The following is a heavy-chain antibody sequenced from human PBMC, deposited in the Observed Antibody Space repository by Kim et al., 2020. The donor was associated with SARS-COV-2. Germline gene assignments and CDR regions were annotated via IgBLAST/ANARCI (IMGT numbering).Heavy chain of an antibody. CDR2: IYHSGST. V-gene: IGHV4-4*02. Sequence: SETLSLTCAVSGGSISSSNWWSWVRQPPGKGLEWIGEIYHSGSTNYNPSLKSRVTISVDKSKNQFSLKLSSVTAADTAVYYCARGSKRVRGVISPPDYWGQGTLVTVSS. J-gene: IGHJ4*02. CDR1: GGSISSSNW. CDR3: ARGSKRVRGVISPPDY. D-gene: IGHD3-10*01.